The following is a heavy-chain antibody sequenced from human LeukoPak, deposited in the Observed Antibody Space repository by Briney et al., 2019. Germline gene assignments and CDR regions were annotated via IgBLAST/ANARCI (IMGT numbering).Heavy chain of an antibody. J-gene: IGHJ5*02. D-gene: IGHD5-12*01. V-gene: IGHV4-34*01. CDR3: ARGGESGYDT. CDR2: INHSGST. CDR1: GGSFSGYY. Sequence: SETLSLTCAVYGGSFSGYYWSWIRQPPGKGLEWIGEINHSGSTNYNSSLKSRVTISVDTSKNQFSLKLSSVTAADTAVYYCARGGESGYDTWGQGSLVTVSS.